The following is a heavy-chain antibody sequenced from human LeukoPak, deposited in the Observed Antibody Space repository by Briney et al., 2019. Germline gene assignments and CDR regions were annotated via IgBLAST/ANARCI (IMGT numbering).Heavy chain of an antibody. D-gene: IGHD3-22*01. V-gene: IGHV4-34*01. CDR2: INHSGST. CDR3: ARGRGTMIVVVPLDY. Sequence: ASETLSLTCAVYGGSSSGYYWSWIRQPPGKGLEWIGEINHSGSTNYNPSLKSRVTISVDTSKNQFSLKLSSVTAADTAVYYCARGRGTMIVVVPLDYWGQGTLVTVSS. J-gene: IGHJ4*02. CDR1: GGSSSGYY.